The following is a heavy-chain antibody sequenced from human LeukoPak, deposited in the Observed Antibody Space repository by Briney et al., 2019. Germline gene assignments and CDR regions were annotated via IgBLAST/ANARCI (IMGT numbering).Heavy chain of an antibody. V-gene: IGHV3-33*01. CDR1: GFTFGDYA. CDR3: ARDGIVVVPAAMLHNYYYGMDV. CDR2: IWYDGSNK. Sequence: PGGSLRLSCTASGFTFGDYAMSWIRQAPGKGLEWVAVIWYDGSNKYYADSVKGRFTISRDNSKNTLYLQMNSLRAEDTAVYYCARDGIVVVPAAMLHNYYYGMDVWGQGTTVTVSS. J-gene: IGHJ6*02. D-gene: IGHD2-2*01.